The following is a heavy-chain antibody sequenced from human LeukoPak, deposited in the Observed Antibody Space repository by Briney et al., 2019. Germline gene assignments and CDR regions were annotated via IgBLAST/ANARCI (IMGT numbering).Heavy chain of an antibody. CDR3: ARGVVLGYCSSTSCYKSNNYYYYGMDV. Sequence: SETLSPTCAVYGGSFSGYYWSWIRQPPGKGLEWIGEINHSGSTNYNPSLKSRVIISVDTSKNQFSLKLSSVTAADTAVYYCARGVVLGYCSSTSCYKSNNYYYYGMDVWGQGTTVTVSS. CDR2: INHSGST. V-gene: IGHV4-34*01. J-gene: IGHJ6*02. D-gene: IGHD2-2*02. CDR1: GGSFSGYY.